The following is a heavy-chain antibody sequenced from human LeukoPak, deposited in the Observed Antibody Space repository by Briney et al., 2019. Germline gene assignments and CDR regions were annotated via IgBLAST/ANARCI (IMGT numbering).Heavy chain of an antibody. V-gene: IGHV3-23*01. J-gene: IGHJ4*02. CDR3: AKELNSGSYYVEF. CDR1: GFTFSTYA. D-gene: IGHD1-26*01. CDR2: ISSIGGST. Sequence: GGSLRLSCAASGFTFSTYAMSWVRQAPGKGLEWVSAISSIGGSTYYADSVKGRFTISRDNSKNTLYLQMNSLRAEDTAVYYCAKELNSGSYYVEFWGQGTLVTVSS.